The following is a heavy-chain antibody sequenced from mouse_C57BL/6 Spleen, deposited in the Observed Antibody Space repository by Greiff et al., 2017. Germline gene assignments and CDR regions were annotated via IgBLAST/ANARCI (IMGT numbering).Heavy chain of an antibody. V-gene: IGHV1-80*01. CDR3: AREIDYVDYYFDY. CDR2: IYPGDGDT. Sequence: VQLQQSGAELVKPGASVKISCKASGYAFSSYWMNWVKQRPGKGLEWIGQIYPGDGDTNYNGKFKGKATLTADKSSSTAYMQLSSLTSEDSAVYFCAREIDYVDYYFDYWGQGTTLTVAS. D-gene: IGHD2-4*01. J-gene: IGHJ2*01. CDR1: GYAFSSYW.